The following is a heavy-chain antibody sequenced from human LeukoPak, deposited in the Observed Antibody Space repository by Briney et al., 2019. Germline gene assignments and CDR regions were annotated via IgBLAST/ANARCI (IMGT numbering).Heavy chain of an antibody. CDR3: ARVPQYYYDSSGNDLDAFDI. CDR1: GYTFTGYY. J-gene: IGHJ3*02. V-gene: IGHV1-2*02. Sequence: ASVKVSCKASGYTFTGYYMHWVRQAPGQGLEWMGWINPNSGGTNYAQKFQGRVTMTRDTSISTAYMELSRLRSDDTAVYYCARVPQYYYDSSGNDLDAFDIWGQGTMVTVSS. CDR2: INPNSGGT. D-gene: IGHD3-22*01.